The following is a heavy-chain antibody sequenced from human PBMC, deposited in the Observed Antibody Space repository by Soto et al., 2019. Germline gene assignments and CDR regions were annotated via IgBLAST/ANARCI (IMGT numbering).Heavy chain of an antibody. J-gene: IGHJ3*02. CDR2: IGTAGDT. D-gene: IGHD2-15*01. CDR1: GFTFSSYD. Sequence: GGSLRLSCAASGFTFSSYDMHWVRQATGKGLEWVSAIGTAGDTYYPGSVKGRFTISRENAKNSLYLQMNSLRAEDTAVYYCARDRGWSLAFDIWGQGTMVTVSS. CDR3: ARDRGWSLAFDI. V-gene: IGHV3-13*01.